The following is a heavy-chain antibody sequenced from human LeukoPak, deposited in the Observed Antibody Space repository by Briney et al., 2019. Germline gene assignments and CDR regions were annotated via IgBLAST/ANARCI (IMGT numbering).Heavy chain of an antibody. Sequence: SETLSLTCAVYGGSFSGYYWSWIRQHPGKGLEWIGYIYYSGSTYYNPSLKSRVTISVDTSKNQFSLKLSSVTAADTAVYYCARSHLIVVVPAASYGMDVWGQGTTVTVSS. J-gene: IGHJ6*02. CDR2: IYYSGST. V-gene: IGHV4-31*11. CDR1: GGSFSGYY. D-gene: IGHD2-2*01. CDR3: ARSHLIVVVPAASYGMDV.